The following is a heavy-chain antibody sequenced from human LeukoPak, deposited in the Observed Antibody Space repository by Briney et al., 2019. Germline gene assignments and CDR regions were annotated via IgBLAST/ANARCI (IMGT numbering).Heavy chain of an antibody. CDR3: ARGDWGGYFDY. Sequence: KPSETLSLTCIAYGMSLTDFQWGWIRQSPGKGLEWIGEINASGRTNYNPSLKTSVFISRDTSKRQFSLNLTPVTAADTALYYCARGDWGGYFDYWGQGIQVTVSS. CDR1: GMSLTDFQ. CDR2: INASGRT. J-gene: IGHJ4*02. V-gene: IGHV4-34*01. D-gene: IGHD3-16*01.